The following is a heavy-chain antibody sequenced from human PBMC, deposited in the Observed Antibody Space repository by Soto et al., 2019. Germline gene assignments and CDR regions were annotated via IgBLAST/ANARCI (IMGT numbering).Heavy chain of an antibody. CDR2: IYYRGNT. CDR1: GDSINSDKYY. Sequence: SETLSLTCSVSGDSINSDKYYWGWIRQPPGKGLEWIGSIYYRGNTYYNPSLQPRVTISLDKSKSQFSLRLNSVTAADTAVYYCARVTYDSFTAYSYYFDYWGQGTLVTVSS. V-gene: IGHV4-39*07. J-gene: IGHJ4*02. CDR3: ARVTYDSFTAYSYYFDY. D-gene: IGHD3-9*01.